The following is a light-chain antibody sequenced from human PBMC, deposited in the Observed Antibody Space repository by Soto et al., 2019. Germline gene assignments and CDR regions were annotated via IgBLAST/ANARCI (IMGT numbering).Light chain of an antibody. CDR3: QQYNSYWT. Sequence: DIQMTQSPSTLSASVGDRVTITCRASQTISTWLAWYQQKPGKAPRLLIYDASNLDSGVPSRFSGSGSGTEFTLTISSLQPDDFATYYCQQYNSYWTFGQGTKVDIK. J-gene: IGKJ1*01. CDR2: DAS. CDR1: QTISTW. V-gene: IGKV1-5*01.